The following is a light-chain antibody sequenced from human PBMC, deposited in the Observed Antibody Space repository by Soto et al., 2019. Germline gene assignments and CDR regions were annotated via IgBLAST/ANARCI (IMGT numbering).Light chain of an antibody. V-gene: IGLV2-8*01. CDR1: NSDVGGYNF. CDR2: EVT. CDR3: SSYAGSNNRVV. J-gene: IGLJ1*01. Sequence: QSVLTQPPSASGSPGQSVTISCTGTNSDVGGYNFVSWYQQHPGTAPKLIIYEVTKRPSGVPDRFSGSKSGSTASLTVSGLQAEDEADYYCSSYAGSNNRVVFGTGTKVTVL.